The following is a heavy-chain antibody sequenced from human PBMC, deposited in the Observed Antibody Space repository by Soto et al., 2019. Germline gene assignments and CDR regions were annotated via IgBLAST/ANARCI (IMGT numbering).Heavy chain of an antibody. CDR3: TSLDTGRRDGMDV. V-gene: IGHV3-49*04. D-gene: IGHD5-18*01. CDR1: GFTFGDYA. Sequence: GGSLRLSCTASGFTFGDYAMSWVRQAPGKGLEWVGFIRSKAYGGTTEYAASVKGRFTISRDDSKSIAYLQMNSLKTEDTAVYYCTSLDTGRRDGMDVWGQGTTVTVSS. J-gene: IGHJ6*02. CDR2: IRSKAYGGTT.